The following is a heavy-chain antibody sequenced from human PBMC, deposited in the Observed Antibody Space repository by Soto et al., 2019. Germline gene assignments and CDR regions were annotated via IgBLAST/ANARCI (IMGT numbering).Heavy chain of an antibody. D-gene: IGHD2-21*01. CDR3: ARADLWGYDAFDI. CDR1: GFTFSSHA. V-gene: IGHV3-33*01. Sequence: QVQLVESGGGVVQPGKSLRLSCAASGFTFSSHAMYWVRQAPGKGLEWVAPVWYDGSIKYYGDSVKGRFTISRDNSKNTLYLQMNSLRAEDTAVYYCARADLWGYDAFDIWGQGTMVTVSS. CDR2: VWYDGSIK. J-gene: IGHJ3*02.